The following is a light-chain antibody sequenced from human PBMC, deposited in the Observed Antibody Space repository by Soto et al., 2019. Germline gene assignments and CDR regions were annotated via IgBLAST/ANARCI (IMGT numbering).Light chain of an antibody. Sequence: DIVMTQSPDSLAVSLGERATINCKSSQSVLYSSNNKNYLAWYQQKPGQPPKLLIYWASTRESGVPDRFSGSGSGTDFTLTISSLQAEDVAVYYCQQHSSFASFGGGTTV. CDR2: WAS. V-gene: IGKV4-1*01. CDR1: QSVLYSSNNKNY. J-gene: IGKJ4*01. CDR3: QQHSSFAS.